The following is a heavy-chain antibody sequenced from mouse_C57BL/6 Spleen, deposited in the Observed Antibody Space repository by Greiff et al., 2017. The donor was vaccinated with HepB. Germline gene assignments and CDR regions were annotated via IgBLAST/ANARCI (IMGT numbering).Heavy chain of an antibody. V-gene: IGHV1-15*01. D-gene: IGHD2-4*01. Sequence: LVESGAELVRPGASVTLSCKASGYTFTDYEMHWVKQTPVHGLEWIGAIDPETGGTAYNQKFKGKAILTADKSSSTAYMELRSLTSEDSAVYYCTSEGIYYDSNFDYWGQGTTLTVSS. CDR3: TSEGIYYDSNFDY. CDR1: GYTFTDYE. CDR2: IDPETGGT. J-gene: IGHJ2*01.